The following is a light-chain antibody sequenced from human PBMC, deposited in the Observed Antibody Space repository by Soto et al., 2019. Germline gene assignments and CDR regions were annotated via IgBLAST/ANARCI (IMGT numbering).Light chain of an antibody. J-gene: IGKJ1*01. V-gene: IGKV1-9*01. CDR3: QQYNSYPWT. Sequence: DIQLTQSPSFLSASVGDRVTITCRASQDISDYLAWYQQRPGKAPKLLIYAASTLQSGVPSRFSGSGSGTEFTLTISSLQPDDFAAYYCQQYNSYPWTFGQGTKVDI. CDR2: AAS. CDR1: QDISDY.